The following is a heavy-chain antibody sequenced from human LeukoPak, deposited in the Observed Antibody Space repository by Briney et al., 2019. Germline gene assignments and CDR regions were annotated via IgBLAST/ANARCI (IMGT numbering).Heavy chain of an antibody. CDR2: FSGSGGST. V-gene: IGHV3-23*01. Sequence: GSLELPLAAPGFPFRSLSLGWVRQAPGEGLGGGPGFSGSGGSTYYADSVKGRFTISRDNSKNTLYLQMNSLRAEDTAVYYCAKDPPGSSGWKVFDYWGQGTLVTVSS. CDR1: GFPFRSLS. J-gene: IGHJ4*02. D-gene: IGHD6-19*01. CDR3: AKDPPGSSGWKVFDY.